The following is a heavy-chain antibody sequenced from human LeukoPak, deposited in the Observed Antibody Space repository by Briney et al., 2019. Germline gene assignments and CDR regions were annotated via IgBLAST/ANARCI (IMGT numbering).Heavy chain of an antibody. J-gene: IGHJ4*02. V-gene: IGHV3-21*04. CDR1: GFTFSSYS. CDR3: AKDSREGYYYDSSGPFDY. Sequence: GGSLRLSCAASGFTFSSYSMHWVRQAPGKGLEWVSFISSSRSYIYYADSVKGRFTISRDNSKNTLYLQMNSLRAEDTAVYYCAKDSREGYYYDSSGPFDYWGQGTLVTVSS. CDR2: ISSSRSYI. D-gene: IGHD3-22*01.